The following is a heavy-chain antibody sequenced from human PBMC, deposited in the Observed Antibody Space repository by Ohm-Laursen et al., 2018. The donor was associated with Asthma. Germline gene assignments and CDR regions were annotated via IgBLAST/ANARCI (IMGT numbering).Heavy chain of an antibody. CDR1: GFTFSNSA. Sequence: SLRLSCTASGFTFSNSAMSWVRQAPGKGLEWVSYITSYSSTTYYADSVKGRFTISRDNAKNSLYLQMNSLRAQDTAVYYCAVRTTSAGFDVWGQGTTVTVSS. CDR3: AVRTTSAGFDV. D-gene: IGHD1-1*01. CDR2: ITSYSSTT. J-gene: IGHJ6*02. V-gene: IGHV3-48*01.